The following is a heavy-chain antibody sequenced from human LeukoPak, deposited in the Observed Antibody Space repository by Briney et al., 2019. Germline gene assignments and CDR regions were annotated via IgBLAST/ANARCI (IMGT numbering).Heavy chain of an antibody. D-gene: IGHD2-15*01. CDR2: ISTYNGNT. Sequence: ASVKVSCKASGYPFTSYGISWVRQAPGQGLEWMGWISTYNGNTNCAQKFQDIVTMTTDTSTSTAYMELKSLRSDDTAVYYCARDWVVGVVVVAAGYWGQGTLVTVSS. V-gene: IGHV1-18*01. CDR3: ARDWVVGVVVVAAGY. J-gene: IGHJ4*02. CDR1: GYPFTSYG.